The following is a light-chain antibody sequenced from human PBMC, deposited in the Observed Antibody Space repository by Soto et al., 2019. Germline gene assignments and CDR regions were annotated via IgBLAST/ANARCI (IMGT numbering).Light chain of an antibody. J-gene: IGKJ1*01. CDR3: HQYNSYPRT. CDR1: QTIYSW. V-gene: IGKV1-5*03. Sequence: DTQMTQSPSILSASVGDRVTITCRAGQTIYSWLAWYQQKPGQAPRLLIHKASTVETGVPSRFSGSGYGSEFTLIISSLQPDDSATYYCHQYNSYPRTFGQGTKVDI. CDR2: KAS.